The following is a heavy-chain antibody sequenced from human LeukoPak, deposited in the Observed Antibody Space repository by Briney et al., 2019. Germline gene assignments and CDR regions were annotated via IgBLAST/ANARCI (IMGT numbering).Heavy chain of an antibody. D-gene: IGHD6-6*01. Sequence: SETLSLTCTVSGGSTSSYYWSWIRQPPGKGLEWIGYIYYSGSTNYNPSLKSRVTISVDTSKNQFSLKLSSVTAADTAVYYCARVPHSSSYYGMDVWGQGTTVTVSS. CDR1: GGSTSSYY. CDR3: ARVPHSSSYYGMDV. V-gene: IGHV4-59*01. CDR2: IYYSGST. J-gene: IGHJ6*02.